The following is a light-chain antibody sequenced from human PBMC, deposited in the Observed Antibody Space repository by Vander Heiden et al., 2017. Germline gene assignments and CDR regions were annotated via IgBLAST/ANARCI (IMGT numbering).Light chain of an antibody. CDR1: SSHIGGGYD. V-gene: IGLV1-40*01. Sequence: QSVLPQSPSVSGAPGQRVTIPCTRSSSHIGGGYDVHWYQQIPGTANTLLIYSNSNRPSGVPDRFSGSKSGTSASLAITGLQAEDEADYYCQSYDSSLSGVVFGGGTKLTVL. CDR2: SNS. J-gene: IGLJ2*01. CDR3: QSYDSSLSGVV.